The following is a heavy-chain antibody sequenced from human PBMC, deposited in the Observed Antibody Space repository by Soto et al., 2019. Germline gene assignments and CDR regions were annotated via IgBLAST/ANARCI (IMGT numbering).Heavy chain of an antibody. Sequence: EVQLAESGGGLIQLGGSLRLSCATSGFTFSRYWIHWVRQAPGEGLVWVSRISGDGVHTDYAESVKGRFTVSRDIAKSTGYLQMNNLRAEDTAIYYCARLGFVGEGDFWGQGILVTVSS. CDR1: GFTFSRYW. V-gene: IGHV3-74*01. D-gene: IGHD3-16*01. CDR3: ARLGFVGEGDF. J-gene: IGHJ4*02. CDR2: ISGDGVHT.